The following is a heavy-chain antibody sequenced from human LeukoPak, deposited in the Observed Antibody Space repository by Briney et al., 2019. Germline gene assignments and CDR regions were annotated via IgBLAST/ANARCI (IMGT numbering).Heavy chain of an antibody. CDR2: SNPYTGDT. J-gene: IGHJ4*02. CDR1: GYTCIDNY. D-gene: IGHD3-3*01. V-gene: IGHV1-2*06. CDR3: ARNNFSPFDY. Sequence: ASVKVSCKGSGYTCIDNYIHWVRQPPAQGLEWMGRSNPYTGDTNYVQRFQGRVTMTRDTSASTVYMELSRLTSDASAVYYCARNNFSPFDYWGQGTLLTVSS.